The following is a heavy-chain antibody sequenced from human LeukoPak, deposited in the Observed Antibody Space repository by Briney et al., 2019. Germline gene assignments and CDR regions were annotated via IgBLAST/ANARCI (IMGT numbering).Heavy chain of an antibody. CDR1: GGSISSYY. J-gene: IGHJ5*02. CDR3: ARVDSPPSPDSSGYSAENDWFDP. V-gene: IGHV4-59*01. CDR2: IYSSGNT. Sequence: SETLSLTCSVSGGSISSYYWSWIRQPPGKGLEWIGYIYSSGNTNYNPSLKSRVTISVDTSKNQFSLKLSSVTAADTAVYYCARVDSPPSPDSSGYSAENDWFDPWGQGTLVTVSS. D-gene: IGHD3-22*01.